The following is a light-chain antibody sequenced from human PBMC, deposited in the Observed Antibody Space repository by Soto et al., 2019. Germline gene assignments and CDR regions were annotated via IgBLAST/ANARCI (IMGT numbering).Light chain of an antibody. CDR2: GAS. Sequence: EIVLTQSPGTLSLSPGERATLSCRASQSVSSSYLAWYQQKPGQAPRLLIYGASSRATGIPDRFSGSGSWTDFTVTISRLEPEDFAVYYCQQYGSSLFTFGPGTKVDIK. CDR1: QSVSSSY. J-gene: IGKJ3*01. CDR3: QQYGSSLFT. V-gene: IGKV3-20*01.